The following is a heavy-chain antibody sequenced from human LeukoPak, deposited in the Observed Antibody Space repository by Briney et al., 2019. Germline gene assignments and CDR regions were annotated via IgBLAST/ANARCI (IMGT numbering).Heavy chain of an antibody. V-gene: IGHV3-30*18. CDR2: ISYDGSNK. Sequence: PGRSLRLSCAASGFTFSSYGMHWVRQAPGKGLEWVAVISYDGSNKYYADSVKGRFTISRDNSKSTLYLQMNSLRAEDTAVYYCAKESWLAEHFSCYFDYWGQGTLVTVSS. CDR1: GFTFSSYG. D-gene: IGHD6-19*01. J-gene: IGHJ4*02. CDR3: AKESWLAEHFSCYFDY.